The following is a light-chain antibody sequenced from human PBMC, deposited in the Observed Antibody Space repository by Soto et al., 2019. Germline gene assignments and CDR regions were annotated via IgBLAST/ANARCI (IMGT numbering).Light chain of an antibody. V-gene: IGLV2-14*01. Sequence: QSALTQPASVSGSPGQSVTISCTGTSSDVGGYNFVSWYRQLPGEAPKLIIFEVSNRPSGISDRFSGFKSANTAYLTISGVQPEDEADYHCSSYTTIKTVVFGGGTKLTVL. CDR2: EVS. CDR1: SSDVGGYNF. CDR3: SSYTTIKTVV. J-gene: IGLJ2*01.